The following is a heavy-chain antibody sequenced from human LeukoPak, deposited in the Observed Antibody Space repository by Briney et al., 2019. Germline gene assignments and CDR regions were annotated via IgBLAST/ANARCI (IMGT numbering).Heavy chain of an antibody. CDR3: ARGHYDSRSNRLDP. CDR2: INPNSGGT. D-gene: IGHD3-10*01. J-gene: IGHJ5*02. V-gene: IGHV1-2*02. Sequence: ASVKVSCKASGYTFTGYYMHWVRQAPGQGLEWMGWINPNSGGTNYAQKFQGRVTMTRDTSISTAYMELSRLRSDDTAMYYCARGHYDSRSNRLDPWGQGTLVTVSS. CDR1: GYTFTGYY.